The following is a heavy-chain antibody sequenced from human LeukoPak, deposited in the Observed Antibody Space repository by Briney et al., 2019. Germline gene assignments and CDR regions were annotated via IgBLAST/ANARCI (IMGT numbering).Heavy chain of an antibody. CDR3: ARDRRDGYNVLDY. Sequence: PGGSLRLSRAASGFTFSTYWMHWVRQAPGKGLVWVSRINSDGSSTSYADSVKGRFTISGDNAKNSLYLQMNSLSAEDTAIYYCARDRRDGYNVLDYWGQGTLVTVSS. D-gene: IGHD5-24*01. CDR1: GFTFSTYW. CDR2: INSDGSST. J-gene: IGHJ4*02. V-gene: IGHV3-74*01.